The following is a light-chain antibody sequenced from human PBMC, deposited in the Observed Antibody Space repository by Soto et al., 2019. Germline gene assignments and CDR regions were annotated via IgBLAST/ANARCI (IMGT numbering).Light chain of an antibody. V-gene: IGKV3-11*01. J-gene: IGKJ4*01. CDR1: QSVSSY. CDR2: DAS. Sequence: EIVLTQSPATLSLSPGERATLSCRASQSVSSYLAWYQQKPGQAPRLLIYDASNRATGIPARFSGRGSGTDFTLTISSLEPEDFAVYYCQHRSVWPLTFGGGTKVESK. CDR3: QHRSVWPLT.